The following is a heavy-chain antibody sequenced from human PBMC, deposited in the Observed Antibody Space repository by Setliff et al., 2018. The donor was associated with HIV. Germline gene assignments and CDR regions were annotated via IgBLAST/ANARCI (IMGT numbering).Heavy chain of an antibody. CDR3: ARDEGFDSSGYYLGTFDY. J-gene: IGHJ4*02. CDR1: GYTFTNYG. D-gene: IGHD3-22*01. CDR2: ISAYNGST. Sequence: GASVKVSCKASGYTFTNYGISWVRQAPGQGLEWMGWISAYNGSTNYAQKLQGRVTMTTDTSTSTAYMELRSLRSDDTAVYYCARDEGFDSSGYYLGTFDYWGQGTLVTVS. V-gene: IGHV1-18*01.